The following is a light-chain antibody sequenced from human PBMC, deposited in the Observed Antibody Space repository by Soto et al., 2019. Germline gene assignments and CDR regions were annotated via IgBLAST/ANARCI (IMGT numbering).Light chain of an antibody. CDR1: SSDVGSYNR. J-gene: IGLJ3*02. Sequence: QSVLTQPPSVSGSTGQSVTISCTGTSSDVGSYNRVSWYQQPPGTAPKLMIYEVSNRPSGVPDRFSGSKSGNTASLTISGLQAEDEADYYCSSYTSSSTPWVFGGGTKLTVL. V-gene: IGLV2-18*02. CDR2: EVS. CDR3: SSYTSSSTPWV.